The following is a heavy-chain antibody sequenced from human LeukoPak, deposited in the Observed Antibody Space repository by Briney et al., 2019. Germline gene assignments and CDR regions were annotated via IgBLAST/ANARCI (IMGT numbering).Heavy chain of an antibody. J-gene: IGHJ4*02. CDR1: GFTFSSYW. V-gene: IGHV3-21*01. Sequence: GGSLRLSCVASGFTFSSYWINWVRQAPGKGLEWVSSISSSSSYIYYADSVKGRFTISRDNAKNSLYLQMNSLRAEDTAVYYCARDRDIVVVPAAMVDYWGQGTLVTVSS. CDR3: ARDRDIVVVPAAMVDY. D-gene: IGHD2-2*01. CDR2: ISSSSSYI.